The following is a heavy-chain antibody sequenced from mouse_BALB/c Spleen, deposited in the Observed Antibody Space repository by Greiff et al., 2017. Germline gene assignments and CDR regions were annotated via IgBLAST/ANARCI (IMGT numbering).Heavy chain of an antibody. CDR2: ISDGGSYT. Sequence: EVHLVESGGGLVKPGGSLKLSCAASGFTFSDYYMYWVRQTPEKRLEWVATISDGGSYTYYPDSVKGRFTISRDNAKNNLYLQMSSLKSEDTAMYYCARGWDYDPAWFAYWGQGTLVTVSA. J-gene: IGHJ3*01. V-gene: IGHV5-4*02. CDR3: ARGWDYDPAWFAY. D-gene: IGHD2-4*01. CDR1: GFTFSDYY.